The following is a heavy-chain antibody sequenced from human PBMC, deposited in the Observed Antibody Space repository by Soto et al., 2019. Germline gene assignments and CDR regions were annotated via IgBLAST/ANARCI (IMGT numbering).Heavy chain of an antibody. CDR2: INHSGST. J-gene: IGHJ4*02. D-gene: IGHD1-7*01. CDR3: ARGEGITGTTSDY. V-gene: IGHV4-34*01. CDR1: GGSFSGYY. Sequence: QVQLQQWGAGLLKPSETLSLTCAVYGGSFSGYYWSWIRQPPGKGLEWIGEINHSGSTNYNPSLKSRVAISVDTSKNQFSLKLSTVTAADTAVYYCARGEGITGTTSDYWGQGTLVTVSS.